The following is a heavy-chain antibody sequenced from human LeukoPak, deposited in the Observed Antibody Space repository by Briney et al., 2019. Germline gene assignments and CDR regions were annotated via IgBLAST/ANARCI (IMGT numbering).Heavy chain of an antibody. J-gene: IGHJ6*03. Sequence: GGSLRLSCAASGFTFSSYGMHWVRQAPGKGLEWVAVISYDGSNKYYADSVKGRFTISRDNSQNTVSLQLNNLRIEDTALYYCAKTSLSDPSGHYYYMDVWGKGTTVTVSS. D-gene: IGHD3-3*01. CDR3: AKTSLSDPSGHYYYMDV. CDR2: ISYDGSNK. V-gene: IGHV3-30*18. CDR1: GFTFSSYG.